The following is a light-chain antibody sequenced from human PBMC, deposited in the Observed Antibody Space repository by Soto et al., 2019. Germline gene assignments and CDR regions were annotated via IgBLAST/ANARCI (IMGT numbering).Light chain of an antibody. Sequence: EIVLTQSPGTLSLSPGERAILSCRASQSVSSSYLAWYQQKPGQAPRLLMYGASSRATGIPDRFSGSGSGTDFTLTISRLEPEDFALYFCQQYGTSSFTFGPGTKVDIK. CDR3: QQYGTSSFT. CDR2: GAS. J-gene: IGKJ3*01. V-gene: IGKV3-20*01. CDR1: QSVSSSY.